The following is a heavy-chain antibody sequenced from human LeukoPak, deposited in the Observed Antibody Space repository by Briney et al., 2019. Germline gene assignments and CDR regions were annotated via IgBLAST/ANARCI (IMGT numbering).Heavy chain of an antibody. CDR1: GGSTINYF. Sequence: KPSETLSLTCTVSGGSTINYFRSWIRQPAGKGLEWIGHIYSSGTTHYNPSLNNRVTISLDTSKSQFSLHLNSVTAADTAVYYCARAEGSGSGAYTLDYWGQGTLVTVSS. J-gene: IGHJ4*02. D-gene: IGHD3-10*01. CDR2: IYSSGTT. CDR3: ARAEGSGSGAYTLDY. V-gene: IGHV4-4*07.